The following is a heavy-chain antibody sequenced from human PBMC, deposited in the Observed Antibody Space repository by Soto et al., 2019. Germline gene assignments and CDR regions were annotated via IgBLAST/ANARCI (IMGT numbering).Heavy chain of an antibody. D-gene: IGHD6-13*01. CDR3: ARGSYESEQLGLYYYYMDV. CDR1: GFTFSSYA. J-gene: IGHJ6*03. CDR2: INHSGST. V-gene: IGHV4-34*01. Sequence: GSLRLSCAASGFTFSSYAMSWVRQAPGKGLEWIGEINHSGSTNYNPSLKSRVTISVDTSKNQFSLKLSSVTAADTAVYYCARGSYESEQLGLYYYYMDVWGKGTMVTVSS.